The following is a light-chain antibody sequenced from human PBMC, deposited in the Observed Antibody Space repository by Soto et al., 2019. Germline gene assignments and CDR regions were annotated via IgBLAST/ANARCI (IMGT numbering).Light chain of an antibody. CDR1: QAVSSIL. Sequence: EVVLTQSPGTLSLSPGERATLSCRASQAVSSILLAWYQQKPGQAPRLLIYGASSRATGIPDRFSGSGSGTDFTRTVSRLEPEYVAVYYCQQHGTSPIFGGGTKVEIK. CDR3: QQHGTSPI. V-gene: IGKV3-20*01. CDR2: GAS. J-gene: IGKJ4*01.